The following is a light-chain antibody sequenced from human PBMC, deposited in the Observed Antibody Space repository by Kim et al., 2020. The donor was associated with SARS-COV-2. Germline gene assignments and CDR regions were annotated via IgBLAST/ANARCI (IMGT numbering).Light chain of an antibody. J-gene: IGKJ1*01. V-gene: IGKV3-20*01. CDR3: QQYGVSRA. CDR1: QSVSSSS. Sequence: PGERATLSCRASQSVSSSSLAWYQQRXGRAPRLLIYAASTRATGIPDRFSGSGSGTDFTLSISRLEPEDFAVYYCQQYGVSRAFGQGTKVDI. CDR2: AAS.